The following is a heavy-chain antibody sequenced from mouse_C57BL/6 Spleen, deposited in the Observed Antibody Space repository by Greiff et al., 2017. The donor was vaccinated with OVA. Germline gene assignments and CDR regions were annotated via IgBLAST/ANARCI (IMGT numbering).Heavy chain of an antibody. V-gene: IGHV1-61*01. J-gene: IGHJ3*01. CDR2: IYPSDSET. D-gene: IGHD3-2*02. CDR1: GYTFTSYW. CDR3: ARGPLTAQASWFAY. Sequence: QVQLQQPGAELVRPGSSVKLSCKASGYTFTSYWMDWVKQRPGQGLEWIGNIYPSDSETHYNQKFKDKATLTVDKSSSTAYMQLSSLTSEDSAVYYCARGPLTAQASWFAYWGQGTLVTVSA.